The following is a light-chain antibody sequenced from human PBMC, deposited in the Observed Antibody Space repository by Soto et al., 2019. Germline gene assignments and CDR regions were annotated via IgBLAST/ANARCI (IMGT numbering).Light chain of an antibody. V-gene: IGKV3-11*01. J-gene: IGKJ4*01. CDR2: DSY. Sequence: EVVLTQSPDTLSLSPGERATLSCRTSHSVDIYLAWYQQTPGQAPRLLIYDSYNRVTGIPTRFSGSGSGTDFTLTISSLEPKDSALYSCQQRKYWPPLTFGGGNKLEIK. CDR3: QQRKYWPPLT. CDR1: HSVDIY.